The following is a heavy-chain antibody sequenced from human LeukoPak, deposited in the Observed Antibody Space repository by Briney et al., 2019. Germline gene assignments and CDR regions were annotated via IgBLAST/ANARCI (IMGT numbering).Heavy chain of an antibody. D-gene: IGHD4-17*01. V-gene: IGHV3-23*01. CDR1: GFTFSSYA. CDR2: ISDSGGST. CDR3: ATKGIYGDPFGN. Sequence: PGGSLRLSCAASGFTFSSYAMSWVREAPGKGLEWVSSISDSGGSTYYADSVKGRFTISRDNSKNTLYLQMNSLRAEDTALYYCATKGIYGDPFGNWGQGTLVTVSS. J-gene: IGHJ4*02.